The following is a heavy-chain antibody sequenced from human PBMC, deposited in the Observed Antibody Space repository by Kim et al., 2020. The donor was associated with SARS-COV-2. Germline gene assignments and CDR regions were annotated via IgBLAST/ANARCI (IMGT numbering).Heavy chain of an antibody. D-gene: IGHD3-22*01. V-gene: IGHV3-74*01. CDR2: T. CDR3: ARSDSSGYFGY. Sequence: TSYEDSMKGRITISRDNAKNTLYLQMNSLRAEDTAVYYCARSDSSGYFGYWGQGTLVTVSS. J-gene: IGHJ4*02.